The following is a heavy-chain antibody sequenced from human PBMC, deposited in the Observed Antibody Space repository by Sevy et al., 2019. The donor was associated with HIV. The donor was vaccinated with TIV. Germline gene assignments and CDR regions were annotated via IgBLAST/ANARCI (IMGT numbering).Heavy chain of an antibody. CDR2: INPNSGGT. D-gene: IGHD6-6*01. J-gene: IGHJ6*02. CDR3: ATLASIAARPYGMDV. CDR1: GYTFTGYY. V-gene: IGHV1-2*02. Sequence: ASVKVSCKASGYTFTGYYMHWVRQAPGQGLEWMGWINPNSGGTNYAQKFQGRVTMTRDRSIGTAYMGLRRQRSDDTAVDYCATLASIAARPYGMDVWGQGTTVTVSS.